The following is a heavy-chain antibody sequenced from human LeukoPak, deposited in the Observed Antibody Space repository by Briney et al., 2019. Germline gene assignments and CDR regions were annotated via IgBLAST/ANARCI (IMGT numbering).Heavy chain of an antibody. D-gene: IGHD3-10*01. V-gene: IGHV1-46*01. J-gene: IGHJ4*02. CDR3: ASFGHYYGSGSQFDY. Sequence: GESLKISCKGSGYTFTSYYMHWVRQAPGQGLEWMGIINPSGGSTSYAQKFQGRVTMTKDTSTSTVYMELSSLRSEDTAVHYCASFGHYYGSGSQFDYWGQGTLVTVSS. CDR1: GYTFTSYY. CDR2: INPSGGST.